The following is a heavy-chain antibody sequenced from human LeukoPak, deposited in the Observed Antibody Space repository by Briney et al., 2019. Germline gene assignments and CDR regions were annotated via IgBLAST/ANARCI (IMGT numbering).Heavy chain of an antibody. CDR3: ARLPTDSSSDHY. D-gene: IGHD6-6*01. J-gene: IGHJ4*02. CDR1: GGSISGSY. Sequence: SETLSLTCTVSGGSISGSYWSWIRQPPGKGLEWIGYIYYSGTTNYNPSLKSRVTIPVDTSKNQFSLKLSSVTAADTAVYYCARLPTDSSSDHYWGQGTLVTVSS. V-gene: IGHV4-59*08. CDR2: IYYSGTT.